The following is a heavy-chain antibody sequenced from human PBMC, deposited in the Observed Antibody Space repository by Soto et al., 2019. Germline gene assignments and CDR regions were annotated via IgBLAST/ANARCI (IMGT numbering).Heavy chain of an antibody. V-gene: IGHV5-51*01. CDR3: ASRLYYYDSSGYPDSDAFDI. J-gene: IGHJ3*02. CDR2: IYPGDSDT. CDR1: GYSFTSYW. Sequence: GESLKISCKGSGYSFTSYWIGWVRQMPGKGLEWMGIIYPGDSDTRYSPSFQGQVTISADKSISTAYLQWSSLKASDTAMYYCASRLYYYDSSGYPDSDAFDIWGQGTMVTVSS. D-gene: IGHD3-22*01.